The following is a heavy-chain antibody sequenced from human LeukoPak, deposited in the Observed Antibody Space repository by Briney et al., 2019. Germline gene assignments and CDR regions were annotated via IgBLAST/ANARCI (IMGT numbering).Heavy chain of an antibody. J-gene: IGHJ6*03. CDR2: INAGNGNT. V-gene: IGHV1-3*03. Sequence: AASVKVSFKASGYTFTIYTIHWVRQAPGQRLEWMGWINAGNGNTKYSQEFQDRVTITRDTSASTAYMELSSLRSEDMAVYYCARARYETRIWPKSRYDYYHYMDVWGKGTTVTVSS. D-gene: IGHD3-3*01. CDR1: GYTFTIYT. CDR3: ARARYETRIWPKSRYDYYHYMDV.